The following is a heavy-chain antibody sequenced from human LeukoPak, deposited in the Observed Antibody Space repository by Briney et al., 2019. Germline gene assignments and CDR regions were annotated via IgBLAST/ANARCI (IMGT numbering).Heavy chain of an antibody. J-gene: IGHJ3*02. CDR3: AKSGVRAAADTNASDI. V-gene: IGHV3-33*03. CDR1: GFTFSSYG. Sequence: PGGSLRLSCAASGFTFSSYGMHWVRQAPGKGLEWVAVIWYDGSNENYADSVKGRFTISRDNSKNTLYLQMNSLRVEDTAVYYCAKSGVRAAADTNASDIWGQGTMVTVSS. CDR2: IWYDGSNE. D-gene: IGHD6-13*01.